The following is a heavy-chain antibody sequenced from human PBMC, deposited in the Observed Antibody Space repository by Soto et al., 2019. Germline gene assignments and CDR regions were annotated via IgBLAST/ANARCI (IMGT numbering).Heavy chain of an antibody. Sequence: SETLSLTCTVSGGSISSYYWSWIRQPPGKGLEWIGYIYYSGSTNYNPSLKSRVTISVDTSKNQSSLKLRSVTAADTAVYYCARTGPAWGATTNNWFDPWGQGTLVTVSS. J-gene: IGHJ5*02. D-gene: IGHD1-26*01. V-gene: IGHV4-59*08. CDR3: ARTGPAWGATTNNWFDP. CDR1: GGSISSYY. CDR2: IYYSGST.